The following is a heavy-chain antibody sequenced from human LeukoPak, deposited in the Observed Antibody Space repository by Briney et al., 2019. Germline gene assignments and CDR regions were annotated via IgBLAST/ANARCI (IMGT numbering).Heavy chain of an antibody. V-gene: IGHV4-39*01. Sequence: PSETLSLTCSVSGGSISSSSSYWDWIRQPPGKGLEWIGSIYYSGSSFDNPALKSRVTISVDTSKNQFSLKLSSVTAADTAVYYCARHRSGWLQSSFDYWGQGTLVTVSS. D-gene: IGHD5-24*01. J-gene: IGHJ4*02. CDR2: IYYSGSS. CDR3: ARHRSGWLQSSFDY. CDR1: GGSISSSSSY.